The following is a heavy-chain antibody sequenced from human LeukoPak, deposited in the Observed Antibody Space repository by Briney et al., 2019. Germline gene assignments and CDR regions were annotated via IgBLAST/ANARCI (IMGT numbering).Heavy chain of an antibody. J-gene: IGHJ3*02. D-gene: IGHD6-13*01. CDR2: ISSSGNTK. Sequence: GGSLRLSCAASGFTFSRYTMNWVRQAPGKGLEWVSYISSSGNTKYYADSVRGRFTISRDNSKNTLYLQMNSLRAEDTAVYYCAKGFSSSWYADAFDIWGQGTMVTVSS. CDR1: GFTFSRYT. CDR3: AKGFSSSWYADAFDI. V-gene: IGHV3-23*01.